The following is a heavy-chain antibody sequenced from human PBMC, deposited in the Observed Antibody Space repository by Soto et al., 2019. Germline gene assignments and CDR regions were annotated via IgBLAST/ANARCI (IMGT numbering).Heavy chain of an antibody. D-gene: IGHD2-21*01. Sequence: VQLVESGGGLVQPGGSLRLSCAASGFTFSSYWMHWVRQTPGKGLMWVSRINNDGSGTADADSVRGRFTISRDNAKNTLYLQLNSLRAEDTAVYYCARDVAPGYFDYWGQGTPVTVSS. CDR3: ARDVAPGYFDY. CDR1: GFTFSSYW. CDR2: INNDGSGT. J-gene: IGHJ4*02. V-gene: IGHV3-74*01.